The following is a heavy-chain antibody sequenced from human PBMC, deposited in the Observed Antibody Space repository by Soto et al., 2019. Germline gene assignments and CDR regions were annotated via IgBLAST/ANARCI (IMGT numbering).Heavy chain of an antibody. CDR2: IYYSGST. J-gene: IGHJ6*02. V-gene: IGHV4-31*03. Sequence: SETLSLTCTVSGGSISSGGYYWSWIRQHPGKGLEWIGYIYYSGSTYYNPSLRSRVTISVDTSKNQFSLKLSSVTAADTAVYYCAVVARYYYYGMDVWGQGTTVTVSS. D-gene: IGHD2-15*01. CDR3: AVVARYYYYGMDV. CDR1: GGSISSGGYY.